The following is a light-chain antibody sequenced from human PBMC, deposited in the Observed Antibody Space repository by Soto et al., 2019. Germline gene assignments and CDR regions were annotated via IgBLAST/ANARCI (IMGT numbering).Light chain of an antibody. CDR3: SSYTSGSTLV. CDR2: EVS. Sequence: QSVLTQPASVSGSPGQSITISCTGSSTDVGGYTYVSWYQQFPGKPPKLMIYEVSNRPSGVSNRFSGSKSGNTASLTISGLQAEDEADYCCSSYTSGSTLVFGGGTKVTVL. CDR1: STDVGGYTY. J-gene: IGLJ3*02. V-gene: IGLV2-14*03.